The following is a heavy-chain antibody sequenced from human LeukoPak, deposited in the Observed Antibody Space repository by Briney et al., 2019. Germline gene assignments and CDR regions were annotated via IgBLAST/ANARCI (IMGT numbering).Heavy chain of an antibody. J-gene: IGHJ4*02. CDR3: ARGVGATMPHYFDY. Sequence: SVKVSCKASGGTFSSYAISWVRQAPGQGLEWMGRIIPIFGTANYAQKFHGRVTITTDESTSTAYMELSSLRSEDTAVYYCARGVGATMPHYFDYWGQGTLVTVSS. V-gene: IGHV1-69*05. CDR1: GGTFSSYA. CDR2: IIPIFGTA. D-gene: IGHD1-26*01.